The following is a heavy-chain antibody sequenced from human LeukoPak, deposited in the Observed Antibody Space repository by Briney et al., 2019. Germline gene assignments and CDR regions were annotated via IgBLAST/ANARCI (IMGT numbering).Heavy chain of an antibody. CDR2: IYSGGRT. Sequence: GGSLRLSCAASGLAVTNNYMTWVRQAPGKGLEWVSVIYSGGRTSYAASVKGRFTISRDNAKNTVYIQVSGLKVDDTAVYYCARGTSSGYYRTEAFDLWGQGTVVTVSS. CDR3: ARGTSSGYYRTEAFDL. CDR1: GLAVTNNY. D-gene: IGHD3-22*01. J-gene: IGHJ3*01. V-gene: IGHV3-66*01.